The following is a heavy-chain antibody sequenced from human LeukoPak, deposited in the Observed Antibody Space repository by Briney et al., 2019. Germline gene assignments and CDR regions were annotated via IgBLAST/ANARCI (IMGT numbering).Heavy chain of an antibody. V-gene: IGHV3-30*02. CDR1: GFTFSSYG. J-gene: IGHJ4*02. CDR3: AKSRGYCSSTSCYGGVDY. CDR2: IRYDGSNK. Sequence: PGGSLRLSCAASGFTFSSYGMHWVRRAPGKGLEWVAFIRYDGSNKYYADSVKGRFTISRDNSKNTLYLQMNSLRAEDTAVYYCAKSRGYCSSTSCYGGVDYWGQGTLVTVSS. D-gene: IGHD2-2*01.